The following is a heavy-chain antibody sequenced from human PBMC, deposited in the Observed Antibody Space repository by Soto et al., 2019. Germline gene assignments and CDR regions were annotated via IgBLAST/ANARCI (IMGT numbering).Heavy chain of an antibody. CDR3: ARDPRPYYYDSSGYSNYYYYYGKDV. Sequence: AAVKVSCKACGYTFTGYYVHWVRQAPGQGLEWMGWINPNSGGTNYAQKFQGWVTMTRDTSISTAYMELSRLRSDDTAVYYCARDPRPYYYDSSGYSNYYYYYGKDVWGQGTTVTVSS. V-gene: IGHV1-2*04. CDR1: GYTFTGYY. J-gene: IGHJ6*02. CDR2: INPNSGGT. D-gene: IGHD3-22*01.